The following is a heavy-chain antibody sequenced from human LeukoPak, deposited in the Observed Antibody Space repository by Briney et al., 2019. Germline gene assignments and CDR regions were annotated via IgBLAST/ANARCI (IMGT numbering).Heavy chain of an antibody. CDR1: GGTFSSYA. J-gene: IGHJ6*02. CDR2: IIPIFGTA. CDR3: ARVRGIAAAGTPSDYYYGVDV. V-gene: IGHV1-69*13. D-gene: IGHD6-13*01. Sequence: GASVKVSCKASGGTFSSYAISWVRQAPGQGLEWMGGIIPIFGTANYAQKFQGRVTITADESTSTAYMELSSLRSEDTAVYYCARVRGIAAAGTPSDYYYGVDVWGQGTTVTVSS.